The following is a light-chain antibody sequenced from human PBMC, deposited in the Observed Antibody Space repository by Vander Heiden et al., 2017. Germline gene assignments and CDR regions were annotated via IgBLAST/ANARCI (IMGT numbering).Light chain of an antibody. J-gene: IGKJ2*01. V-gene: IGKV2-28*01. CDR3: IQALQTPST. CDR1: QSLLHSNGYNY. Sequence: DIVMTQSPLSLPVTPGEPASISCRSSQSLLHSNGYNYLDWYLQKPVQSPQLLIYLGSNRASGVPDRFSGSGSGTDFTLKISRVEAEDVGVYYCIQALQTPSTFRQGTKLEIK. CDR2: LGS.